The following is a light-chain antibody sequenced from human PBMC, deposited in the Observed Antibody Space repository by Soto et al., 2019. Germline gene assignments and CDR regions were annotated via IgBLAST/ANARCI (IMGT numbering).Light chain of an antibody. CDR2: GNT. V-gene: IGLV1-40*01. J-gene: IGLJ3*02. CDR1: SSNIGAGYD. CDR3: QSYDTTLSSWV. Sequence: QSVLMQAPSVSGAPGQRVTISCTGSSSNIGAGYDVQWYQHLPGTAPKLLIHGNTNRPSGVPDRFSGSKSGTSASLAITALQAEDEGDYYCQSYDTTLSSWVFGGGTKVTVL.